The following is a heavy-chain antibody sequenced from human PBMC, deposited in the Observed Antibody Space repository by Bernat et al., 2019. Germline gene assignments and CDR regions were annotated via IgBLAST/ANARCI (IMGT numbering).Heavy chain of an antibody. V-gene: IGHV3-48*03. D-gene: IGHD4-17*01. CDR1: GFTFSSYD. Sequence: EVQLVESGGGLVQPGRSLRLSCAASGFTFSSYDMNWVRQAPGKGLEWVAFIRCGGSNKYYADSVKGRFTISRDNSKNSLYLQMNSLRAEDTAVYYCARQMTTVTARWFDPWGQGTLVTVSS. J-gene: IGHJ5*02. CDR3: ARQMTTVTARWFDP. CDR2: IRCGGSNK.